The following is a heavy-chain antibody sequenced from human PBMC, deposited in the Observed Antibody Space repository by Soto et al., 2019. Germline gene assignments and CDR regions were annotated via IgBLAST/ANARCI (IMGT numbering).Heavy chain of an antibody. D-gene: IGHD6-13*01. J-gene: IGHJ6*02. Sequence: GGSLRLSCAPSGFTFSSYGMYWVRQAPGKGLEWVAVISYDGSNKYYADSVKGRFTISRDNSKNTLYLQMNSLRAEDTAVYYCAKDPRGSSWTNYYYYYGMDVWGQGTTVTVSS. V-gene: IGHV3-30*18. CDR1: GFTFSSYG. CDR3: AKDPRGSSWTNYYYYYGMDV. CDR2: ISYDGSNK.